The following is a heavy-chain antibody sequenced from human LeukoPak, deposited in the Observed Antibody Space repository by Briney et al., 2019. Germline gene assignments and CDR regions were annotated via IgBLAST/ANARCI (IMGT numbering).Heavy chain of an antibody. CDR2: INHSGST. CDR3: ARRVKGATGSPHGY. D-gene: IGHD1-26*01. V-gene: IGHV4-34*01. Sequence: PSETLSLTCAVYGGSFSGYYWSWIRQPPGKGLEWIGEINHSGSTNYNPSLKSRVTISVDTSKNQFSLKLSSVTAADTAVYYCARRVKGATGSPHGYWGQGTLVTVSS. CDR1: GGSFSGYY. J-gene: IGHJ4*02.